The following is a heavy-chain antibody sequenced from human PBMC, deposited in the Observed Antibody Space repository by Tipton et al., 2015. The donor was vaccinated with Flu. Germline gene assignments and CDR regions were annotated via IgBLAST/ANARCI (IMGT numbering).Heavy chain of an antibody. J-gene: IGHJ6*02. D-gene: IGHD2-15*01. V-gene: IGHV3-21*01. CDR1: GFTFSSYS. CDR3: ARELVVVVAAAYGMDV. Sequence: SLRLSCAASGFTFSSYSMNWVRQAPGKGLEWVSSISSSSSYIYYADSVKGRFTISRDNAKNSLYLQMNSLRAEDTAVYYCARELVVVVAAAYGMDVWGQGTTVPVSS. CDR2: ISSSSSYI.